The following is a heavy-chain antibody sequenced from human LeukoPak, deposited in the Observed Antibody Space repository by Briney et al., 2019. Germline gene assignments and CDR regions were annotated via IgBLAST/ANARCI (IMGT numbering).Heavy chain of an antibody. CDR1: GFTFSSYA. CDR2: ISSNGGST. J-gene: IGHJ6*03. V-gene: IGHV3-64*01. Sequence: PGGSLRLSCAASGFTFSSYAMHWVRQAPGKGLEYVSAISSNGGSTYYANSVKGRFTISRDNSKNTLYLQMGSLRAEDMAVYYCARVDTARASYYYYMDVWGKGTTVTISS. D-gene: IGHD5-18*01. CDR3: ARVDTARASYYYYMDV.